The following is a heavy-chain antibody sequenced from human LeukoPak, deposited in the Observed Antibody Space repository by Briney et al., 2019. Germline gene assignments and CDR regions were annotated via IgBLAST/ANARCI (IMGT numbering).Heavy chain of an antibody. J-gene: IGHJ4*02. V-gene: IGHV3-21*01. CDR2: ISSGSSYR. D-gene: IGHD5-12*01. Sequence: GGSLRLSCAASGSTFSDYNLDWVRQAPGKGLEWVSSISSGSSYRYYADSVKGRFTISRDNAKNSLYLQMNSLRAEDTAVYYCAREGYSGYDWGQGTLVTVSS. CDR3: AREGYSGYD. CDR1: GSTFSDYN.